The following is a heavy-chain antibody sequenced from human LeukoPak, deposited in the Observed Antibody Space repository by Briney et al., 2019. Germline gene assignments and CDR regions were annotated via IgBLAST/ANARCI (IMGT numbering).Heavy chain of an antibody. CDR3: ARGAEAGPFYFAS. D-gene: IGHD6-19*01. J-gene: IGHJ4*02. CDR2: IYRGDNT. CDR1: GFAVSSNH. Sequence: PRGSLRLSCAASGFAVSSNHMSWVRQAPGKGLEWVAIIYRGDNTYYADSVKGRFTISRDNSENTLYLQMNSLRGEDTAVYYCARGAEAGPFYFASWGQGTLVTVSS. V-gene: IGHV3-53*01.